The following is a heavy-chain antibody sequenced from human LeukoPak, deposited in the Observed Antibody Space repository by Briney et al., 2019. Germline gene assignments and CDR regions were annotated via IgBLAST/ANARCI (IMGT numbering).Heavy chain of an antibody. CDR3: ARGVLWFGESPFDY. V-gene: IGHV3-23*01. Sequence: GGSLRLSCTASGFTLTNYAMNWVRQAPGKGLEWVSAISGSGGDTYHADSVKGRFTISRDNSKNTLYLQMNSLRAEDTAVYYCARGVLWFGESPFDYWGQGTLVTVSS. CDR2: ISGSGGDT. J-gene: IGHJ4*02. CDR1: GFTLTNYA. D-gene: IGHD3-10*01.